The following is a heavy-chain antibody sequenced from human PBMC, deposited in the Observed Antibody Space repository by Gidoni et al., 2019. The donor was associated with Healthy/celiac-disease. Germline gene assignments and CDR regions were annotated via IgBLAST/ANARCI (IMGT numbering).Heavy chain of an antibody. CDR3: ARDTRAVAGTTYGMDV. CDR1: GVTFRSYA. D-gene: IGHD6-19*01. J-gene: IGHJ6*02. Sequence: QVQLVESGGGVIQPGRYLRLSCAASGVTFRSYAMHWVRQAPGKGLEWVAGISYDGSNKYYADSVKGRFTISRDNSKNTLYLQMNSLRAEDTAVYYCARDTRAVAGTTYGMDVWGQGTTVTVSS. CDR2: ISYDGSNK. V-gene: IGHV3-30-3*01.